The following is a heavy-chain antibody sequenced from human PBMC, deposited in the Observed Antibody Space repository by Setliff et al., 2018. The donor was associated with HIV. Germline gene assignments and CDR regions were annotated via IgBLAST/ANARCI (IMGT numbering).Heavy chain of an antibody. D-gene: IGHD3-22*01. V-gene: IGHV1-18*04. CDR1: GYTFTGYF. CDR2: ISAYNLNT. CDR3: ARAYYHDSSGYQGFDY. J-gene: IGHJ4*02. Sequence: ASVKVSCKASGYTFTGYFIHWVRQAPGQGLEWMGWISAYNLNTNYAQKFQGRVTMTTDTSASTGYMELRSLRSDDTAVYYCARAYYHDSSGYQGFDYWGQGTLVTVSS.